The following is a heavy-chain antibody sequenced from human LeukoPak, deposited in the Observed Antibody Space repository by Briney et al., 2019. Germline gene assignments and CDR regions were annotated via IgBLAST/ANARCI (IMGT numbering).Heavy chain of an antibody. V-gene: IGHV4-38-2*02. CDR1: GYSINSGSY. CDR3: ARSFLTNYYIDY. J-gene: IGHJ4*02. Sequence: PSETLSLTCTVSGYSINSGSYWGWIRQPPGKGLEWIGTISHSGNTYYTPSLRSRVTISADTSKNHFSLKLSSVTAADTAVYYCARSFLTNYYIDYWGQGTLVTVSS. CDR2: ISHSGNT. D-gene: IGHD3-9*01.